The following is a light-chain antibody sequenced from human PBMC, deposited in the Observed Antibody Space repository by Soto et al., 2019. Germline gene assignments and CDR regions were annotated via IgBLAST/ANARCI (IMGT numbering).Light chain of an antibody. CDR1: QNIRSN. CDR3: QHCDTYWA. Sequence: EIVMTQSPGTLSVSPGERATLSCRASQNIRSNLAWYQQKPGQAPRLLIYETSTRAPGIPARFSGSGSGTEFTLTISSLQPDDNATYYCQHCDTYWAFGQGTKVEVE. V-gene: IGKV3-15*01. J-gene: IGKJ1*01. CDR2: ETS.